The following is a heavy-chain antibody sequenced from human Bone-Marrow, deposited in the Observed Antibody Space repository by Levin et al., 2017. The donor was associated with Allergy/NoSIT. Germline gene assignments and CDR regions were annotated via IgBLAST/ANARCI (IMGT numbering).Heavy chain of an antibody. J-gene: IGHJ4*02. CDR3: ARATGGYYGEPYYFDY. CDR1: GGSISSYY. V-gene: IGHV4-59*01. D-gene: IGHD4-17*01. Sequence: SSETLSLTCTVSGGSISSYYWSWIRQPPGKGLEWIGYIYYSGSTNYNPSLKSRVTISVDTSKNQFSLKLSSVTAADTAVYYCARATGGYYGEPYYFDYWGQGTLVTVSS. CDR2: IYYSGST.